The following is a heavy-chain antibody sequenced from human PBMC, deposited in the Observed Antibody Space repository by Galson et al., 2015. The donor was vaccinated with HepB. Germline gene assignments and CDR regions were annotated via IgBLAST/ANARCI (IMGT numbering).Heavy chain of an antibody. CDR1: GFTFDDYA. Sequence: SLRLSCAASGFTFDDYAMHWVRQVPGKGLEWVSGISWNSGSIGYADSVKGRFTIPRDNAKNSLYLQMNSLRAEDTALYYCAKNWYFDLWGRGTLVTVSS. V-gene: IGHV3-9*01. J-gene: IGHJ2*01. CDR3: AKNWYFDL. CDR2: ISWNSGSI.